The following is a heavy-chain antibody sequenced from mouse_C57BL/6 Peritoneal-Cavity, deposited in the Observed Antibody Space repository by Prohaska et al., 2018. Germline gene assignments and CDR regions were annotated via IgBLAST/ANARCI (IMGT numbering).Heavy chain of an antibody. CDR2: IYHGDGDN. Sequence: PGASVKISCKASGYAFSSSWMNWVKQRPGQGLEWIGRIYHGDGDNNDNGKFKGKATLTADKSSSTAYMQLSSLTSEDSAVYFGARGEGAWFAYWGQGTLVTVSA. CDR3: ARGEGAWFAY. CDR1: GYAFSSSW. V-gene: IGHV1-82*01. J-gene: IGHJ3*01.